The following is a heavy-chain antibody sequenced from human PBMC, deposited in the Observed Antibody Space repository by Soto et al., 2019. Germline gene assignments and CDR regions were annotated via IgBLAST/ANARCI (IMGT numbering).Heavy chain of an antibody. CDR3: AREKAARTSYYGLDV. D-gene: IGHD6-6*01. Sequence: GGSLRLSCAASGFTFSHYGMHWVRQAPGKGLEWVAVIWYDGSNKDYADSVKGRFTISRDNSKNTLDLQMKSLRAEGTAVYYCAREKAARTSYYGLDVWGQGTTVTVSS. CDR2: IWYDGSNK. CDR1: GFTFSHYG. V-gene: IGHV3-33*01. J-gene: IGHJ6*02.